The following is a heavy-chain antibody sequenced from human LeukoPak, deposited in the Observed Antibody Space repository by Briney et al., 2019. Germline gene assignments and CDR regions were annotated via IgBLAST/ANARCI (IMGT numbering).Heavy chain of an antibody. V-gene: IGHV1-69*13. Sequence: ASVKVSCKASGGTFSSYAISWVRQAPGQGLEWMGGIIPIFGTANYAQKFQGRVTITADESTSTAYMELSSLRSEDTAVYYCARWVVVVPAARYNWFDPWGQGTLVTVSS. CDR2: IIPIFGTA. D-gene: IGHD2-2*01. CDR1: GGTFSSYA. CDR3: ARWVVVVPAARYNWFDP. J-gene: IGHJ5*02.